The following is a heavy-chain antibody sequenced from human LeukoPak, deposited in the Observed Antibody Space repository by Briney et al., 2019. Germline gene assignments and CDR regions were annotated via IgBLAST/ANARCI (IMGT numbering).Heavy chain of an antibody. V-gene: IGHV4-59*01. CDR2: IYYSGDT. CDR1: DGSISGYS. D-gene: IGHD4/OR15-4a*01. J-gene: IGHJ5*02. CDR3: VRGPYGASISKWFDP. Sequence: SETLSLTCTVSDGSISGYSWSWIRQPPGKGLEWIGYIYYSGDTNYNPSLKNRVTLSVDTSRNQLSLQLSSVTTADTAAYYCVRGPYGASISKWFDPWGQGTLVIVSS.